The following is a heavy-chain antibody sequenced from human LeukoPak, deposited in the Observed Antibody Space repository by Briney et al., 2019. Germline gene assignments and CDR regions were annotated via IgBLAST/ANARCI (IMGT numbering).Heavy chain of an antibody. V-gene: IGHV3-23*01. D-gene: IGHD4-17*01. Sequence: PGGSLRLSCAASGFTFSTYAMSWVRQAPGKGLEWVSSIRAGGVSTYHADSVKGRFTISRDNSKNTLYLQMNSLTAEDTAVYYCAKDRTTGTVGYFQDWGQGTLVTVSS. CDR3: AKDRTTGTVGYFQD. J-gene: IGHJ1*01. CDR2: IRAGGVST. CDR1: GFTFSTYA.